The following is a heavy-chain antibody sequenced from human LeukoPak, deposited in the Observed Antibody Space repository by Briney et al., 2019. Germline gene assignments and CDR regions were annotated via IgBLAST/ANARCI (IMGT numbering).Heavy chain of an antibody. CDR1: GFTFSSYA. J-gene: IGHJ4*02. D-gene: IGHD1-26*01. CDR3: AKVARKWELSDYSDY. V-gene: IGHV3-23*01. CDR2: ISGSGGST. Sequence: PGGSLRLSCAASGFTFSSYAMSWVRQAPGKGLEWVSAISGSGGSTYYADSVKGRFTIPRDNSKNTLYLQMNSLRAEDTAVYYCAKVARKWELSDYSDYWGQGTLVTVSS.